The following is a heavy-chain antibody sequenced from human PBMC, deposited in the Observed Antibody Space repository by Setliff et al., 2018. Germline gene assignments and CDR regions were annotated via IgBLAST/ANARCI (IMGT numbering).Heavy chain of an antibody. V-gene: IGHV3-23*01. Sequence: PGGSLRLSCAASGFTFSSDPMNWVRQAPGKGLEWVSCISGPGGSTYYADSVKGRFTVSRDNAMDTLFLQMNGLTADDTAKYFCAKDRWGYADPWGQGTLVTVSS. J-gene: IGHJ5*02. CDR3: AKDRWGYADP. CDR2: ISGPGGST. CDR1: GFTFSSDP. D-gene: IGHD2-2*01.